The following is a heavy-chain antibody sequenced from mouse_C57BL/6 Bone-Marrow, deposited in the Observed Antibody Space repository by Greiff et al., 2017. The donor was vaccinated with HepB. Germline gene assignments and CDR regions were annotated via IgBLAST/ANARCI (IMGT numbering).Heavy chain of an antibody. CDR1: GFTFSDYG. CDR2: ISSGSSTI. D-gene: IGHD1-1*01. Sequence: EVMLVESGGGLVKPGGSLKLSCAASGFTFSDYGMHWVRQAPEKGLEWVAYISSGSSTIYYADTVKGRFTISRENAKNTLFLQMTSLRSEETAMYYCARNYGSDYWGQGTTLTVSS. CDR3: ARNYGSDY. J-gene: IGHJ2*01. V-gene: IGHV5-17*01.